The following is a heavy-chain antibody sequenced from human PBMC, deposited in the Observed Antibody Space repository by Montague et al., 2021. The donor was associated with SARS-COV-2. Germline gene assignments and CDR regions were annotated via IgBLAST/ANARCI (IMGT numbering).Heavy chain of an antibody. CDR2: VDYSGNT. Sequence: SETLSLTCTVTGGPISGSSDYWGWIRQSPGKGLEWIASVDYSGNTYYSPSLKSRLTISMDTSKNQFSLKLNSVTAAGTALYYCARRKYSYGWGDWGQGTLVTVSS. CDR1: GGPISGSSDY. J-gene: IGHJ4*02. CDR3: ARRKYSYGWGD. V-gene: IGHV4-39*01. D-gene: IGHD5-18*01.